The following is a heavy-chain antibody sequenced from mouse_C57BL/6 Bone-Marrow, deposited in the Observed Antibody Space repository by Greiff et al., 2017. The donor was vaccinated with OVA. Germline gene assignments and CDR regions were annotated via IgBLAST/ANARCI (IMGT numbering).Heavy chain of an antibody. V-gene: IGHV6-3*01. CDR1: GFTFSNYW. Sequence: EVKVEESGGGLVQPGGSMKLSCVASGFTFSNYWMNWVRQTPEKGLEWVAQIRLKSDNYATNYAESVKGRFTISRDDSKNSVYLQMNNLRAEDTETYYCTWWGYWCQGTTLTVSS. J-gene: IGHJ2*01. CDR2: IRLKSDNYAT. D-gene: IGHD1-1*02. CDR3: TWWGY.